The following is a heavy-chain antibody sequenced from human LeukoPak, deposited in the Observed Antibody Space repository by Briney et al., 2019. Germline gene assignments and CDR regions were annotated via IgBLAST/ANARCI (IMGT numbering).Heavy chain of an antibody. V-gene: IGHV1-3*01. D-gene: IGHD1-26*01. CDR2: INAGNGNT. CDR3: ARVGSIVGARGLGY. CDR1: GYTFTSYA. J-gene: IGHJ4*02. Sequence: ASVKVSCKASGYTFTSYAMHWVRQAPGQRLEWMGWINAGNGNTKYSQKFQGRVTITRNTSISTAYMELSSLRSEDTAVYYCARVGSIVGARGLGYWGQGTLVTVSS.